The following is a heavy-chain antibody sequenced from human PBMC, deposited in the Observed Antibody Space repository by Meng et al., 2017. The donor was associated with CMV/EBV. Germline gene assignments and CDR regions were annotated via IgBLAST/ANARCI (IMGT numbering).Heavy chain of an antibody. CDR2: IYSGGST. CDR1: GFTVSSNY. Sequence: GGSLRLSCAASGFTVSSNYMSWVRQAPGKGLEWVPVIYSGGSTYYADSVKGRFTISRDNSKNKLYLQMNSLRAEDTAVYYCAREWVVVPASVGGVDAFDIWGQGTMVTVSS. CDR3: AREWVVVPASVGGVDAFDI. D-gene: IGHD2-2*01. V-gene: IGHV3-66*02. J-gene: IGHJ3*02.